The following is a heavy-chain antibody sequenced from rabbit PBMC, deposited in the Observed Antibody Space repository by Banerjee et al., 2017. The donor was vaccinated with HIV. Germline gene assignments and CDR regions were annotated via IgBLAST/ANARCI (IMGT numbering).Heavy chain of an antibody. CDR2: ICAGSDNT. D-gene: IGHD6-1*01. CDR1: GFSFSSSYC. CDR3: ARDPYVDYGYGGYNL. J-gene: IGHJ4*01. V-gene: IGHV1S40*01. Sequence: QSLEESGGDLVKPGASLTLTCTASGFSFSSSYCMCWVRQAPGKGLEWIACICAGSDNTDYASWAKGRFTISKTSSTTVTLQMTSLTAADTATYFCARDPYVDYGYGGYNLWGPGTLVTVS.